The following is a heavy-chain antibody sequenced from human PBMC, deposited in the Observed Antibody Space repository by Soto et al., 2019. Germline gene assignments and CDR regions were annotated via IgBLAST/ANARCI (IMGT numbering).Heavy chain of an antibody. J-gene: IGHJ6*02. V-gene: IGHV3-23*01. CDR1: GFTFNDYA. Sequence: PGGSLRLSCAASGFTFNDYAMTSVRQAPGKGLEWVSAIGGNGGSTYYADSVKGRFTISRDKSKNTLYLQMDSLRAEDTAVYYCAKVLGGYYFYYMDVWGQGTTVTVSS. CDR3: AKVLGGYYFYYMDV. CDR2: IGGNGGST.